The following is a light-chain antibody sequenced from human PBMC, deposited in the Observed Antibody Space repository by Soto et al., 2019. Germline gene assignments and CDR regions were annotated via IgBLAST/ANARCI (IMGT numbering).Light chain of an antibody. CDR2: AAS. CDR1: QTIIFY. CDR3: QQSYTTPVYT. V-gene: IGKV1-39*01. J-gene: IGKJ2*01. Sequence: DIQMTQSPSSLSASVGDRVTITCRASQTIIFYLNWYQQKPGQAPKLLIYAASNLQSGVPSRFSGSGSGTEFTLTISILQPEDFATYFCQQSYTTPVYTFGQGTKLEIK.